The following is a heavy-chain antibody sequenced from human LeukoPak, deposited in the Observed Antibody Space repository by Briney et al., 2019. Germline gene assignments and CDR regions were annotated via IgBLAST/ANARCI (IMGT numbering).Heavy chain of an antibody. CDR2: ISYDGSNE. CDR3: ARLTKSDFWSGYGMIGAFDI. V-gene: IGHV3-30*04. CDR1: GFTFSSYV. Sequence: GRSLRLSCAASGFTFSSYVMHWVRQAPGKGLEWVAIISYDGSNEYYADSVKGRFTISRDNSKNTLYLQMNSLRAADTAVYYCARLTKSDFWSGYGMIGAFDIWGKGTTVTISS. J-gene: IGHJ6*04. D-gene: IGHD3-3*01.